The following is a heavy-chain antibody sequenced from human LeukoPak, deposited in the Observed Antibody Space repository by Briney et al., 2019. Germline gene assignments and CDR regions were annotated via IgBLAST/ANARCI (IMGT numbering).Heavy chain of an antibody. CDR2: IYYSGST. J-gene: IGHJ6*02. Sequence: PSETLSLTCTVSGGSISSSSYYWGWIRQPPGKGLEWIGSIYYSGSTYYNPSLKSRVTISVDTSKNRFSLKLSSVTAADTAVYYCARHDYRGINDGMDVWGQGTTVTVSS. CDR3: ARHDYRGINDGMDV. CDR1: GGSISSSSYY. D-gene: IGHD4-23*01. V-gene: IGHV4-39*01.